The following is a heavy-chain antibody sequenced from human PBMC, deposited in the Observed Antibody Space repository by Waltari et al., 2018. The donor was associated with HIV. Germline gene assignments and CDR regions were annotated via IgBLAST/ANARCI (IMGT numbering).Heavy chain of an antibody. CDR1: GGSISSSSYY. D-gene: IGHD6-6*01. Sequence: QLQLQESGPRLVKPSETLSLTCTVSGGSISSSSYYWGWIRQPPGKGMEWIGNLYYSGSTYYNPSLKSRVTISVDTSKNQFSLKLNSVTAADTAVYYCARTVYPVYSSSPYFDYWGQGTLVTVSS. J-gene: IGHJ4*02. CDR2: LYYSGST. CDR3: ARTVYPVYSSSPYFDY. V-gene: IGHV4-39*01.